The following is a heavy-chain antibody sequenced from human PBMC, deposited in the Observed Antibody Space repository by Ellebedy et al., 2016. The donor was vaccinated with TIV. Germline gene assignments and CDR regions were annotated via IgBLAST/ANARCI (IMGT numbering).Heavy chain of an antibody. CDR3: ARRSSGYCVGVKCTTDFDY. V-gene: IGHV3-74*01. Sequence: GESLKISXAASGFSINTYWMHWVRQAPGKGPVWVSRINSDGSSSTYADSVKGRFTISRDNAKNTLYLQMNSLRAEDTGVYYCARRSSGYCVGVKCTTDFDYWGQGTLVTVS. CDR1: GFSINTYW. CDR2: INSDGSSS. J-gene: IGHJ4*02. D-gene: IGHD2-2*03.